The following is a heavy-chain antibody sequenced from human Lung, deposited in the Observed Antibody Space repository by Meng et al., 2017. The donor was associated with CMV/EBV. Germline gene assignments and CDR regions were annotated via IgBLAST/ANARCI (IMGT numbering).Heavy chain of an antibody. D-gene: IGHD1-26*01. CDR2: ISGSSSFT. V-gene: IGHV3-21*01. Sequence: ESLKISXAASGFTFNTYTMDWVRQAPGKGLEWVSSISGSSSFTYYADSVKGRFTISRDNAKNSLYLQMNSLRAEDTAVYYCARQKGATLDYFDYWGQGTXVTVSS. CDR3: ARQKGATLDYFDY. CDR1: GFTFNTYT. J-gene: IGHJ4*02.